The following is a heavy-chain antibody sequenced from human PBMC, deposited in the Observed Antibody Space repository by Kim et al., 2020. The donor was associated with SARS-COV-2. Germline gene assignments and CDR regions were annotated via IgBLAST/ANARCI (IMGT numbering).Heavy chain of an antibody. CDR3: AKDILEGGQQLAGADY. Sequence: GGSLRLSCAASGFTFDDYAMHWVRQAPGKGLEWVSGISWNSGSIGYADSVKGRFTISRDNAKNSLYLQMNSLRAEDTALYYCAKDILEGGQQLAGADYWGQGTLVTVSS. D-gene: IGHD6-13*01. J-gene: IGHJ4*02. CDR2: ISWNSGSI. V-gene: IGHV3-9*01. CDR1: GFTFDDYA.